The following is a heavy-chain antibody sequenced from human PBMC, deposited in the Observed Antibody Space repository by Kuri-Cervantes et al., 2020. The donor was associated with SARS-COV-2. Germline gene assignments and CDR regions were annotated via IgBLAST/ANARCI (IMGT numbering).Heavy chain of an antibody. CDR1: GYTFTGYY. Sequence: ASVKVFCKASGYTFTGYYMHWVRQAPGQGLEWMGWINPNSGGTNYAQKFQGRVTMTRDTSISTAYMELSRLRSDDTAVYYCARSYSSSRELDYWGQGTLVTVSS. CDR2: INPNSGGT. V-gene: IGHV1-2*02. CDR3: ARSYSSSRELDY. D-gene: IGHD6-13*01. J-gene: IGHJ4*02.